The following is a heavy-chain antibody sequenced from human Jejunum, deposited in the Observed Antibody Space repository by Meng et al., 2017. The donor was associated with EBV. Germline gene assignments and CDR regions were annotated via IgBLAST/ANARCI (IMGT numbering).Heavy chain of an antibody. Sequence: ELRVVESGAAVKKPGASVKIPDKASGYTFTDCYIHWGQQAAGKGLEWMGLVDPEDVETIYAEKFQGRVTISADTSTDTDYMEMSRLTSDDTSVFYCAAVPCSDGICYLNWFDPWGQGTLVTVSS. J-gene: IGHJ5*02. V-gene: IGHV1-69-2*01. CDR1: GYTFTDCY. D-gene: IGHD2-15*01. CDR2: VDPEDVET. CDR3: AAVPCSDGICYLNWFDP.